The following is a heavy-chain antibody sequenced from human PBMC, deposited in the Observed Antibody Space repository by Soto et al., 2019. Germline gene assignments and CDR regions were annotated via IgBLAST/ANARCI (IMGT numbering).Heavy chain of an antibody. Sequence: QVQLVQSGAEVKKPGASVKVSCKASGYTFTNYDINWVRQATGQGLEWMGWMNPKSGNTGYAQQFQGRIIMTRCTSISTAYMELSSLRSEDTAVYYCVRVYGEIDYWGPGTLVTVSS. D-gene: IGHD4-17*01. CDR2: MNPKSGNT. V-gene: IGHV1-8*02. J-gene: IGHJ4*02. CDR3: VRVYGEIDY. CDR1: GYTFTNYD.